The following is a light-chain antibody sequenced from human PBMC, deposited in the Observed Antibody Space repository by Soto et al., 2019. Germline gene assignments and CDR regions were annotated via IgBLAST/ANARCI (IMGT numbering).Light chain of an antibody. Sequence: QSALTQPPSVSGAPGQRVTISCTGSSSNIGAGYDVYWYQQLPGTAPKLLIHGNSNRPSGVPDRFSGSKSGTSASLAITGLQAEDEADYYCQSYDSTLSGYVVFGGGTQLTVL. CDR2: GNS. J-gene: IGLJ2*01. CDR3: QSYDSTLSGYVV. V-gene: IGLV1-40*01. CDR1: SSNIGAGYD.